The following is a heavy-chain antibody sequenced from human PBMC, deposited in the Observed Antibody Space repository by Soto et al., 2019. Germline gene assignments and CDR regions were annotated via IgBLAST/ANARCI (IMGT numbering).Heavy chain of an antibody. V-gene: IGHV3-23*01. CDR1: GFTFSDFG. J-gene: IGHJ4*02. CDR3: AKKVTLYAVDPADY. D-gene: IGHD3-3*01. CDR2: ISASGDAT. Sequence: PGGSLRLSCAASGFTFSDFGMSWVRQAPGKGLEWVSVISASGDATYYAASVKGRFTLSRDYSKNTLYLQMNSLTVADTAVYYCAKKVTLYAVDPADYCGQGPQLTVSS.